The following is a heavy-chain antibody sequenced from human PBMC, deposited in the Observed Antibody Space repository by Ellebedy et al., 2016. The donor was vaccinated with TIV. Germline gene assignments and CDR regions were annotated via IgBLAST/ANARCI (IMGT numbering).Heavy chain of an antibody. Sequence: AASVKVSCKASGYTFTSYGISWARQAPGQGLEWMGWISAYNGNTNYAQKLQGRVTITADKSTSTAYMELSSLRSEDTAVYYCAREGGATHVYYFDYWGQGTLVTVSS. V-gene: IGHV1-18*01. CDR3: AREGGATHVYYFDY. J-gene: IGHJ4*02. CDR2: ISAYNGNT. D-gene: IGHD1-26*01. CDR1: GYTFTSYG.